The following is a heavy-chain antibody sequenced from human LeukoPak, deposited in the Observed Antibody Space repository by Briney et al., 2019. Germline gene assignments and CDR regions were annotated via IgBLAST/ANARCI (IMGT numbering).Heavy chain of an antibody. J-gene: IGHJ3*02. D-gene: IGHD3-10*01. Sequence: ASVKVSCKASGYTLTDYYMHWVRQAPGQGLEWMGWINPYTGGTNYAQKFQGRVTMTRDTSISTAYMDLSRLKSDDTAICYCAITYYYGSGTNGAFDIWGQGTMVTVSS. V-gene: IGHV1-2*02. CDR3: AITYYYGSGTNGAFDI. CDR1: GYTLTDYY. CDR2: INPYTGGT.